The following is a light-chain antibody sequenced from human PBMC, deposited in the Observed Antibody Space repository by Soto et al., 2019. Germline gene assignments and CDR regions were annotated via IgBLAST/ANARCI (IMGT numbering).Light chain of an antibody. V-gene: IGKV4-1*01. J-gene: IGKJ1*01. Sequence: DIVMTQSPDSLAVSLGERATINCKSSQSVLYSSNNKNYLAWYQQKPGQPPKLLIYWASTRESGVPDRFSGSGSGTDFTLTISSLQAEDVAVYYGQQYYSTTWTFGQGPRWKSN. CDR1: QSVLYSSNNKNY. CDR3: QQYYSTTWT. CDR2: WAS.